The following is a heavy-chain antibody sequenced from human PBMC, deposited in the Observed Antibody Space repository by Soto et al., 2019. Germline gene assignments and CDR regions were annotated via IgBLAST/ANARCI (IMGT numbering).Heavy chain of an antibody. CDR2: IYYSGST. J-gene: IGHJ4*02. V-gene: IGHV4-30-4*01. D-gene: IGHD3-22*01. CDR1: GGSISSGDYY. Sequence: LSLTCTVSGGSISSGDYYWSWIRQPPGKGLGWIGYIYYSGSTYYNPSLKSRVTISVDTSKNQFSLKLSSVTAADTAVYYCARARGYDSSGYFPLYFDYWGQGTLVTVSS. CDR3: ARARGYDSSGYFPLYFDY.